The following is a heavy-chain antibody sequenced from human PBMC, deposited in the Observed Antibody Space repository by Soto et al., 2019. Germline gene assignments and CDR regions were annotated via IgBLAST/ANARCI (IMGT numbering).Heavy chain of an antibody. J-gene: IGHJ1*01. CDR1: GFTFSSYW. V-gene: IGHV3-74*01. CDR2: INSDGSST. D-gene: IGHD3-9*01. CDR3: ARGLRYFDWPYSSIAYFQH. Sequence: EVQLVESGGGLVQPGGSLRLSCAASGFTFSSYWMHWVRQAPGKGLVWVSRINSDGSSTSYADSVKGRFTISRDNAKNTLYLQMNSLRAEDTAVYYCARGLRYFDWPYSSIAYFQHWGQGTLVTVSS.